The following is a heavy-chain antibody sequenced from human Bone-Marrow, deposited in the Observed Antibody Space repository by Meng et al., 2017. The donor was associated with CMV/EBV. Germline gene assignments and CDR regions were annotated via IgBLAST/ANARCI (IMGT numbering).Heavy chain of an antibody. Sequence: SETLSLTCTVSGGSISSSSYYWGWIRQPPGKGLEWIGSIYYSGSTYYNPSLKSRVTISVDTSKNQFSLKLSSVTAADTAVYYCARLPVTTRYYYYGMDVWGQGPTVTGYS. D-gene: IGHD4-11*01. CDR3: ARLPVTTRYYYYGMDV. CDR2: IYYSGST. J-gene: IGHJ6*01. CDR1: GGSISSSSYY. V-gene: IGHV4-39*01.